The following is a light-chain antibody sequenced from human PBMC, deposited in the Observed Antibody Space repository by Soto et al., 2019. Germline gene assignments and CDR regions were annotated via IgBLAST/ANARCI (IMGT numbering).Light chain of an antibody. CDR3: QAWDISAVV. J-gene: IGLJ2*01. CDR2: QDN. CDR1: KLGDKY. Sequence: SYELTQPPSVSVSPGQTASITCSGDKLGDKYASWYQQKPGQSPVLVIYQDNKRPSGIPERFSGSNSGNTATLTISGTQAMDEADYYCQAWDISAVVFAGGTQLTVL. V-gene: IGLV3-1*01.